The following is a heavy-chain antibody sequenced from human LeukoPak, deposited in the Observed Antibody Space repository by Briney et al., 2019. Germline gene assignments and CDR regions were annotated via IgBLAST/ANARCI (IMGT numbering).Heavy chain of an antibody. D-gene: IGHD6-6*01. J-gene: IGHJ4*02. Sequence: TSETLSLTCTVSGGSIRSSSYYWVYIRQPPGKGLEWIGTTFYSGSTYYNPSLKSRVTISVDTSKNQFSLKLNSVTAADTAVYYCARAGRYSSSLPLDYWGQGTLVTVSS. CDR2: TFYSGST. CDR3: ARAGRYSSSLPLDY. CDR1: GGSIRSSSYY. V-gene: IGHV4-39*07.